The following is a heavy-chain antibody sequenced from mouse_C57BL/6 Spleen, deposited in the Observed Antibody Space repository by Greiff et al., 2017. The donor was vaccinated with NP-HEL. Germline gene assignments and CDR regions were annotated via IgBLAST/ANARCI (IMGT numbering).Heavy chain of an antibody. V-gene: IGHV1-69*01. CDR1: GYTFTSYW. J-gene: IGHJ2*01. CDR3: ARAYGSSYVGYFDY. CDR2: IDPSDSYT. D-gene: IGHD1-1*01. Sequence: QVHVKQPGAELVMPGASVKLSCKASGYTFTSYWMHWVKQRPGQGLEWIGEIDPSDSYTNYNQKFKGKSTLTVDKSSSTAYMQLSSLTSEDSAVYYCARAYGSSYVGYFDYWGQGTTLTVSS.